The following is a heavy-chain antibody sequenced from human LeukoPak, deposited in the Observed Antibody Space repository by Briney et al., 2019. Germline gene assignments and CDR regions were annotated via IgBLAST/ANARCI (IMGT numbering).Heavy chain of an antibody. CDR2: IWYDGSNK. V-gene: IGHV3-33*06. CDR3: AKDKGSESSWTFDY. D-gene: IGHD6-13*01. Sequence: QTGGSLRLSCAASGFTFSSYGMHWVRQAPGKGLEWVAVIWYDGSNKYYADSVKGRFTISRDNSKNTLYLQMNSLRAEDTAVYYCAKDKGSESSWTFDYWGQGTLVTVSS. J-gene: IGHJ4*02. CDR1: GFTFSSYG.